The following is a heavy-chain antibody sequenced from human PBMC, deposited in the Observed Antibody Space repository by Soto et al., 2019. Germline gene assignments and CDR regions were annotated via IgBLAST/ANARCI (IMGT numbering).Heavy chain of an antibody. J-gene: IGHJ4*02. CDR1: GGTFSSYA. V-gene: IGHV1-69*11. Sequence: QVQLVQSGAEVKKPGSSVKVSCKASGGTFSSYAISWVRQAPGQGLEWMGGIIPILGTADYAQRFQGRVTIAADESTSTAYVQLSSLRSEDTAVYYCARVGGGVGEGYDSYYLDYWGQGTLVTVSS. D-gene: IGHD5-12*01. CDR3: ARVGGGVGEGYDSYYLDY. CDR2: IIPILGTA.